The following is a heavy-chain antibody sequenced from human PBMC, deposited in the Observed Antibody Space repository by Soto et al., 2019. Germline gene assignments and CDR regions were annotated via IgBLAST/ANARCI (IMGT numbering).Heavy chain of an antibody. CDR1: GYTFTSYA. Sequence: QVQLVQSGAEVKKPGASVKVSCKASGYTFTSYAMHWVRQAPGQRLEWMGWINAGNGNTKYSQKFQGRVTITRDTSASTAYMELSSLRSADTAMYYCARGPNPYYFDYWGQGTLVTVSS. CDR3: ARGPNPYYFDY. J-gene: IGHJ4*02. V-gene: IGHV1-3*01. CDR2: INAGNGNT.